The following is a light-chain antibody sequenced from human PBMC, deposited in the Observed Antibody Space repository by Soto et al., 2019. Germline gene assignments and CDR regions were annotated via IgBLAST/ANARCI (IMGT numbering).Light chain of an antibody. V-gene: IGKV1-39*01. CDR1: QSISNY. Sequence: DIQMTQSPSSLSASVGDRVTIACRASQSISNYLNWYQQRPGKAPKLLIYAASSLQSGVPSRFSGSGSGTDFTLTISSLQPEDFVTYYCQQTYSTPITFGQGTQLEIK. CDR3: QQTYSTPIT. CDR2: AAS. J-gene: IGKJ5*01.